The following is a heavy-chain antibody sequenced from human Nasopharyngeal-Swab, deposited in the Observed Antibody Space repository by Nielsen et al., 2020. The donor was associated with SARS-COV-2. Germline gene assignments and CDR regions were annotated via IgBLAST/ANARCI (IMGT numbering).Heavy chain of an antibody. V-gene: IGHV3-23*01. CDR3: AKDRTTLTTKIPES. Sequence: WIRQPPGKGLEWVSGLSSTGATIFYAESVRGRFTIARDNSNNTLSLHMNNVRADNTAVYYCAKDRTTLTTKIPESWGQGTLVTVSS. D-gene: IGHD1-1*01. J-gene: IGHJ5*02. CDR2: LSSTGATI.